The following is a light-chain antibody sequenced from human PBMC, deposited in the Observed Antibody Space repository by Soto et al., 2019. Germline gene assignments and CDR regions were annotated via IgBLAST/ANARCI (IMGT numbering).Light chain of an antibody. J-gene: IGKJ5*01. CDR3: PEYGCPRIP. CDR1: QSVSSSY. CDR2: GAS. V-gene: IGKV3-20*01. Sequence: TQSPGTLSLSTGERATLSCRASQSVSSSYLAWYQQKPGQAPRLLIYGASSRATGIPDRFRGSGSGTDFTLTLSRMEAEDFAGDCCPEYGCPRIPFGHRDRLEIK.